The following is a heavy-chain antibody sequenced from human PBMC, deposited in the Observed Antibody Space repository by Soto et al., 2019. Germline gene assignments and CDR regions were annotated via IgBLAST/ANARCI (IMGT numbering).Heavy chain of an antibody. Sequence: EVQLVESGGGLVKPGGSLRLSCAASGFTFSNAWMNWVRQAPGQGLEWVARFKSRCDGGTTDYAAPVRGRITISRDDSESTLGLQINSLRTEDTTVYFCTSYLPEVTTYYGFDYWGQGILVTVSA. CDR1: GFTFSNAW. V-gene: IGHV3-15*07. CDR2: FKSRCDGGTT. D-gene: IGHD3-22*01. J-gene: IGHJ4*02. CDR3: TSYLPEVTTYYGFDY.